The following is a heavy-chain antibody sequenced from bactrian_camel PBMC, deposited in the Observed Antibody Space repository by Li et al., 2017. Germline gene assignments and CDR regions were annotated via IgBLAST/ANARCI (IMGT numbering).Heavy chain of an antibody. V-gene: IGHV3S36*01. D-gene: IGHD1*01. CDR3: ATQGEWAYIN. Sequence: VQLVESGGGLVQPGGSLRLSCAASGFTGFTFDEHTMGWVRQAPGKGLEWTSIIVGSGTSTYYADSVKGRFTITRDYAKDTFDLQMDSLKPEDTGVYYCATQGEWAYINWGQGTQVTVS. CDR1: GFTGFTFDEHT. CDR2: IVGSGTST. J-gene: IGHJ4*01.